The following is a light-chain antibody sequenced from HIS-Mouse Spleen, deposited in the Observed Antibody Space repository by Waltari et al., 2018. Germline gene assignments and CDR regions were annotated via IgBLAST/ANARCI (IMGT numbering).Light chain of an antibody. J-gene: IGLJ1*01. CDR2: EVS. CDR1: SSDVGGYNY. V-gene: IGLV2-8*01. CDR3: SSYAGSNNSLYV. Sequence: QSALTQPPSASGSPGQSVTISCTGTSSDVGGYNYVSWYQQHPGKAPKLMIDEVSKRPSGVPDRFSGSKSGITASLTVSGLQAEDEADYYCSSYAGSNNSLYVFGTGTKVTVL.